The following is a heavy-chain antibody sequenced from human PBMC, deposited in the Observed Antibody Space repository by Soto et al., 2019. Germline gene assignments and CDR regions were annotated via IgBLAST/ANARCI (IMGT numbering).Heavy chain of an antibody. D-gene: IGHD1-26*01. V-gene: IGHV1-8*01. CDR1: GYTFTTYK. J-gene: IGHJ4*02. CDR2: MNHNSGNT. CDR3: VRYGVAGTY. Sequence: ASVKVSCKASGYTFTTYKINWVRQATGQGLERMGWMNHNSGNTGYVQKFQDRSTLTRDTSITTAYMELSSLRSDDTPVYLCVRYGVAGTYLGQGTQVTVSS.